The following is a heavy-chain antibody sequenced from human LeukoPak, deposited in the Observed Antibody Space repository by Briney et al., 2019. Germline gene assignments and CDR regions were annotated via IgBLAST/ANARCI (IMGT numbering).Heavy chain of an antibody. Sequence: PGGSLRLSCAASGFTFSSYGMHWVRQAPGKGLEWVAFIRYDGSNKYYADSVKGRFTISRDNSKNTLYLQMNSLRAEDTAVYYCAKDACSSTSCYEGATLDYRGQGTLVTVSS. J-gene: IGHJ4*02. D-gene: IGHD2-2*01. CDR1: GFTFSSYG. CDR2: IRYDGSNK. V-gene: IGHV3-30*02. CDR3: AKDACSSTSCYEGATLDY.